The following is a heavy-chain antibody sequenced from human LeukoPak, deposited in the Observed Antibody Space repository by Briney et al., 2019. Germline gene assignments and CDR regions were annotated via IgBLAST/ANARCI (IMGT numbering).Heavy chain of an antibody. V-gene: IGHV4-31*03. CDR3: ARGGEGVVVITNYFDY. CDR1: GGSISSGGYY. Sequence: SQTLSLTCTVSGGSISSGGYYWSWIRQHPGKGLEWIGYIYYSGSTYYNPSLKSRVTISVDTSKNQFSLKLSSVTAADTAVYYCARGGEGVVVITNYFDYWGQGTLVTVSS. J-gene: IGHJ4*02. CDR2: IYYSGST. D-gene: IGHD3-22*01.